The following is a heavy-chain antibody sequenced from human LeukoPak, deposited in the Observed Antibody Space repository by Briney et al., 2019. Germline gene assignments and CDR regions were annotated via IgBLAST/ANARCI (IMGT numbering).Heavy chain of an antibody. CDR3: AGEGQDILTGYYPNAFDI. D-gene: IGHD3-9*01. CDR2: INHSGST. CDR1: GGSFSGYY. V-gene: IGHV4-34*01. J-gene: IGHJ3*02. Sequence: SETLSLTCAVYGGSFSGYYWSWIRQPPGKGLEWIGEINHSGSTNYSPSLKSRVTISVDTSKNQFSLKLSSVTAADTAVYYCAGEGQDILTGYYPNAFDIWGQGTMVTVSS.